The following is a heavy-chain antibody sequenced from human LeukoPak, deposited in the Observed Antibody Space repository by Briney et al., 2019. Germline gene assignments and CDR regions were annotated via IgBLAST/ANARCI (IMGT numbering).Heavy chain of an antibody. CDR3: GRNTGSVFHY. CDR2: IYYSVST. CDR1: GGSISSYY. D-gene: IGHD1-26*01. V-gene: IGHV4-59*01. Sequence: SESLSLTCTVSGGSISSYYWSWVRQPPGQGLEWIGYIYYSVSTTYNPSLKSRVTISPEVSQHQFSLNLPSVNAAEPAVDYCGRNTGSVFHYWGQRALVTVSS. J-gene: IGHJ4*02.